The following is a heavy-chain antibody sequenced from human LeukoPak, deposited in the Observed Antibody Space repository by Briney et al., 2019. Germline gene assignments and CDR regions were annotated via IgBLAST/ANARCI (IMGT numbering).Heavy chain of an antibody. CDR2: IYHSGST. Sequence: PSETLSLTCTVSGGSISSYYWSWIRQPPGKGLEWIGYIYHSGSTYYNPSLKSRVTISVDRSKNQFSLKLSSVTAADTAVYYCARYGSLRGYSYGYDYWGQGTLVTVSS. CDR1: GGSISSYY. CDR3: ARYGSLRGYSYGYDY. J-gene: IGHJ4*02. D-gene: IGHD5-18*01. V-gene: IGHV4-59*12.